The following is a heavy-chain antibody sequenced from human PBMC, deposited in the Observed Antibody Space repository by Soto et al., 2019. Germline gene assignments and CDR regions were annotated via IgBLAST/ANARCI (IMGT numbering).Heavy chain of an antibody. V-gene: IGHV3-23*01. D-gene: IGHD2-2*01. J-gene: IGHJ4*02. Sequence: GGSLRLSCAASGFTFSSYAMSWVRQAPGKGLEWVSAISGSGGSTYYADSVKGRFTISRDNSKNTLYLQMNSLRAEDTAVYYCAKTAWYCSSTSCYFDYWGQGTLVTVSS. CDR2: ISGSGGST. CDR1: GFTFSSYA. CDR3: AKTAWYCSSTSCYFDY.